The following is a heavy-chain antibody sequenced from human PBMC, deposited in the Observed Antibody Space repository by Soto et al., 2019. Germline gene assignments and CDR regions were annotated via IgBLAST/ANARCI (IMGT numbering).Heavy chain of an antibody. J-gene: IGHJ4*02. V-gene: IGHV4-30-4*01. Sequence: SETLSLTCTVSGGSISSGDYYWSWIRQPPGKGLEWIGYIYYSGSTYYNPSLKSRVTISVDTSKNQFSLKLSSVTAADTAVYYCARTNVRVDTAMVPDYWGQGTLVTVSS. CDR1: GGSISSGDYY. D-gene: IGHD5-18*01. CDR3: ARTNVRVDTAMVPDY. CDR2: IYYSGST.